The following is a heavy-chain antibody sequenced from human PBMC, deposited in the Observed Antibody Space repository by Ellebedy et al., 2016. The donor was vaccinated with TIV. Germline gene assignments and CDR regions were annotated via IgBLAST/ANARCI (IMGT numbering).Heavy chain of an antibody. CDR1: GFTFSSYG. D-gene: IGHD5-18*01. J-gene: IGHJ4*02. CDR3: ASHTAMATGFDY. V-gene: IGHV3-33*01. CDR2: IWYDGNNK. Sequence: GESLKISCAASGFTFSSYGMHWVRQAPGKGLEWVTVIWYDGNNKYYADSVKGRFTISRDNSKNTLYLQMNSLRAEDTAVYYCASHTAMATGFDYWGQGTLVTVSS.